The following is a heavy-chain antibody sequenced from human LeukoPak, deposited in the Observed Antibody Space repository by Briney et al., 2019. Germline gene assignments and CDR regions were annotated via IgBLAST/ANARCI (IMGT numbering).Heavy chain of an antibody. Sequence: ASVKVSCKASGYTFTSYDINWVRQATGQGLEWMGWMNPNSGNTGYAQKFQGRVTMTRNTSISTAYMELSSLRSEDTAVYYCARVLLWFGEPYYYYYGMVVWGQGTTVTVSS. CDR1: GYTFTSYD. CDR3: ARVLLWFGEPYYYYYGMVV. CDR2: MNPNSGNT. V-gene: IGHV1-8*01. J-gene: IGHJ6*02. D-gene: IGHD3-10*01.